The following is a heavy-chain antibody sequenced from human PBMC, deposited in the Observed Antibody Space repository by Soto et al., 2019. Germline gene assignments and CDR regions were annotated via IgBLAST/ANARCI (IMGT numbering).Heavy chain of an antibody. CDR2: IYYSGST. J-gene: IGHJ5*02. Sequence: SETLSLTCAVSGGSISSGGYSWSWIRQPPGKGLEWIGYIYYSGSTYYNPSLKSRVTISVDTSKNQFSLKLSSVTAADTAVYYCANRNPKRGFAYDPWGQGTLVTVSS. D-gene: IGHD3-10*01. CDR3: ANRNPKRGFAYDP. CDR1: GGSISSGGYS. V-gene: IGHV4-30-2*05.